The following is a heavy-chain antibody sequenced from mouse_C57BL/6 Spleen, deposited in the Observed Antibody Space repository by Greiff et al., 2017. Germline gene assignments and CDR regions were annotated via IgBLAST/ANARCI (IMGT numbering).Heavy chain of an antibody. CDR1: GYTFTSYW. Sequence: QVQLQQPGAELVRPGSSVKLSCKASGYTFTSYWMDWVKQRPGQGLEWIGNIYPSDSETHYNQKFKGKATLTVDKSSSTAYMQLSSLTSEDSAVYYCARERTGYFDYWGQGTTLTVSS. D-gene: IGHD4-1*01. CDR3: ARERTGYFDY. J-gene: IGHJ2*01. V-gene: IGHV1-61*01. CDR2: IYPSDSET.